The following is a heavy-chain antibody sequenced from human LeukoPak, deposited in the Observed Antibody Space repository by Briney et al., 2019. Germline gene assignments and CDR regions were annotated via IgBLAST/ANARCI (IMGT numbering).Heavy chain of an antibody. CDR3: ARHRVVGATGAFDI. J-gene: IGHJ3*02. CDR1: GGSISSYY. Sequence: SETLSLTCTVSGGSISSYYWSWIRQPPGKGLEWIGYIYYSGSTNYNPSLKSRVTISVDTSKNQFSLKLSSVTAADTAVYYCARHRVVGATGAFDIWGQGTMITVSS. D-gene: IGHD1-26*01. V-gene: IGHV4-59*08. CDR2: IYYSGST.